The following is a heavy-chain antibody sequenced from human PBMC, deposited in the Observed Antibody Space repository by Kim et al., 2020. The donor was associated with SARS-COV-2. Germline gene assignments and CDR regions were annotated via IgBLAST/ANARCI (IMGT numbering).Heavy chain of an antibody. CDR2: IRSKADGGTA. J-gene: IGHJ4*01. CDR3: TTDYERIGGLCDGETWYPKCH. Sequence: GGSLRLSCAASGFTFTKVWLSWVRQAPGKGLEWVGRIRSKADGGTADYAAPVKGRFTISRDDSKNTLYLQMNGLRAEDTAFYHCTTDYERIGGLCDGETWYPKCHWGHGTLNTV. D-gene: IGHD2-21*01. CDR1: GFTFTKVW. V-gene: IGHV3-15*01.